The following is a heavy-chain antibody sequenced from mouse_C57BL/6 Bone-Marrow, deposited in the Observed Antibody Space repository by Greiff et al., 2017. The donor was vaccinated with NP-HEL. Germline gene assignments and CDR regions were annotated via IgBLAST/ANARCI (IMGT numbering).Heavy chain of an antibody. CDR2: INYDGSST. Sequence: EVMLVESEGGLVQPGSSMKLSCTASGFTFSDYYMAWVRQVPEKGLEWVANINYDGSSTYYLDSLKSRFILSRDNAKNILYLQMSSLKSEDTATYYGARSALGPKYFDVWGTGTTVTVSS. V-gene: IGHV5-16*01. D-gene: IGHD3-1*01. J-gene: IGHJ1*03. CDR3: ARSALGPKYFDV. CDR1: GFTFSDYY.